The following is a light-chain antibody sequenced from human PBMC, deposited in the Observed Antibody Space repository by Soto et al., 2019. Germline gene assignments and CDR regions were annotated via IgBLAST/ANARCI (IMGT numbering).Light chain of an antibody. V-gene: IGKV1-5*01. J-gene: IGKJ1*01. CDR1: QSIRYY. Sequence: DIQLTQSPPTLSASVGDRVTITCRASQSIRYYLAWYQQMPGKAPKLLIYGASSVQSGVPSRFSGSGSGTEFTLPISSLQADDFAAYFCQHHNSYSQTFGQGTKVEIK. CDR2: GAS. CDR3: QHHNSYSQT.